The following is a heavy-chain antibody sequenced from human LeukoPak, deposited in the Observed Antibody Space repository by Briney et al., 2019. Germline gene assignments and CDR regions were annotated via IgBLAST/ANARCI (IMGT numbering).Heavy chain of an antibody. V-gene: IGHV1-8*01. CDR2: MNTNSGNT. Sequence: ASVKVSCKASGYTFTSYDINWVRQATGQGLEWMGCMNTNSGNTGYAQTVQGRVTMTRNTSISTAYMEMSSLRSEDTAVYYCARGITMVRGVIINWFDPWGQGTLVTVSS. D-gene: IGHD3-10*01. CDR3: ARGITMVRGVIINWFDP. J-gene: IGHJ5*02. CDR1: GYTFTSYD.